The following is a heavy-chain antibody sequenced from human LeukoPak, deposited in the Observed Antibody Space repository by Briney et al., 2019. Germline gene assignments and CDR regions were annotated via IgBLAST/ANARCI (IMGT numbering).Heavy chain of an antibody. Sequence: SETLSLTRTVSGVSISSASYYWSWIRQPAGKGLEWIGRIYISGSTNYKSSLKSRVTISLDTSKNQFSLKLSSVTAADTAVYYCAREREGPYGYLDYWGQGTLVIVSS. J-gene: IGHJ4*02. V-gene: IGHV4-61*02. CDR1: GVSISSASYY. CDR2: IYISGST. D-gene: IGHD4-17*01. CDR3: AREREGPYGYLDY.